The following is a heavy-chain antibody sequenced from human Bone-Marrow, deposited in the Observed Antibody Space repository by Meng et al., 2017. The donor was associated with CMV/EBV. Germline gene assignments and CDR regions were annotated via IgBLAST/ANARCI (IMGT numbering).Heavy chain of an antibody. CDR3: AKERVVSSWYGIFDY. Sequence: GESLKISCAASGFTFNSYAMSWVRQAPGKGLEWVSGISDSGGSTYYADSVKGRFTISRDNSKNTLYLQMNSLRAEDTAVNSCAKERVVSSWYGIFDYWGQGTLVTVSS. V-gene: IGHV3-23*01. D-gene: IGHD6-13*01. J-gene: IGHJ4*02. CDR1: GFTFNSYA. CDR2: ISDSGGST.